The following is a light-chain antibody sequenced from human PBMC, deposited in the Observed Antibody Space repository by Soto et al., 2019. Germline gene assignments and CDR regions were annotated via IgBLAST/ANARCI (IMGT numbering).Light chain of an antibody. CDR1: QSMNDW. CDR3: LRYNAFSQT. CDR2: DAS. Sequence: IQMTQSPSTLSASVGDRATITCRASQSMNDWLAWYQQKPGKAPKVLIYDASSLQSGVPSRFSGSGSGTEFTLTIDSLQPDDVATYYCLRYNAFSQTFGQGTKVEI. J-gene: IGKJ1*01. V-gene: IGKV1-5*01.